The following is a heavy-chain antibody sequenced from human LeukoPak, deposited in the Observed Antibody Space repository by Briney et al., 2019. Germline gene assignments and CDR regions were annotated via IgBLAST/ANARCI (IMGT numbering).Heavy chain of an antibody. J-gene: IGHJ1*01. CDR2: ISGSGSST. D-gene: IGHD2-15*01. Sequence: PGGSLRLSCAASGFTFSSYAMNWVRQAPGKGLEWVSAISGSGSSTYYADSVKGRFIISRDNPKNTLYLQMNSLRAEDTAIYYCAKELGYCSAGRCEYFQHWGQGTLVTVSS. CDR3: AKELGYCSAGRCEYFQH. V-gene: IGHV3-23*01. CDR1: GFTFSSYA.